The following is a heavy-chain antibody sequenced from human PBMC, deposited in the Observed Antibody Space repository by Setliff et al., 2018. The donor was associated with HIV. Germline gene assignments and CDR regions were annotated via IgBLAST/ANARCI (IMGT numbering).Heavy chain of an antibody. V-gene: IGHV4-59*12. D-gene: IGHD3-10*01. CDR3: ARAPYVSGSFGWFDS. CDR2: FCYTGSS. CDR1: GGSINNYC. Sequence: SETLSLTCTVSGGSINNYCCSWIRQPPGKGLEWIGYFCYTGSSNYNRALKSRVTMSLDRSKNQFSLKLTSVTAADTAVYYCARAPYVSGSFGWFDSWGQGTLVTVSS. J-gene: IGHJ5*01.